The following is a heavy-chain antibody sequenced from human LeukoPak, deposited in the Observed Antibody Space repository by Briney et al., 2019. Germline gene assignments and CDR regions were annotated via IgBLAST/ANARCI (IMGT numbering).Heavy chain of an antibody. CDR1: GFTFSSYE. Sequence: GGSLRLSCAASGFTFSSYEMNWVRQAPGKGLEWVSYISSSGSTIYYADSVKGRFTISRDNAKNSLYLQMNSLRAEDTAVYYCARAYRGYSYGLTDYWGQGTLVTVSS. CDR3: ARAYRGYSYGLTDY. V-gene: IGHV3-48*03. CDR2: ISSSGSTI. J-gene: IGHJ4*02. D-gene: IGHD5-18*01.